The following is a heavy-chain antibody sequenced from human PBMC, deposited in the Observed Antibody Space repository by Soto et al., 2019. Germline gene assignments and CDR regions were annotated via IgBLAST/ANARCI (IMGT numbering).Heavy chain of an antibody. Sequence: QVQLVQSGAEVKKPGASVKVSCKASGYTFTSYAMHWVRQAPGQRLEWMGWINAGNGNTKYSQKFQGRVNITRDTSASTAYMELSSLRSEDTAVYYCARDPYNWNDVGYFDYWGQGTLVTVSS. V-gene: IGHV1-3*01. CDR3: ARDPYNWNDVGYFDY. D-gene: IGHD1-1*01. J-gene: IGHJ4*02. CDR2: INAGNGNT. CDR1: GYTFTSYA.